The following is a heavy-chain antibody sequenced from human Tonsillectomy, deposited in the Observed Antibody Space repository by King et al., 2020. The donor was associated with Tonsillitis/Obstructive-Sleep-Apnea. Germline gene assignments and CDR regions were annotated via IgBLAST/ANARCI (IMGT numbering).Heavy chain of an antibody. D-gene: IGHD5-24*01. CDR3: AKRGGYNRLADS. J-gene: IGHJ4*02. V-gene: IGHV3-23*04. CDR1: GFTFSTYA. Sequence: VQLVESGGGLVQPGGSLRLSCAASGFTFSTYAMSWVRQAPGKGLEWVSAISASGGSTYYADSVKGRFTISRDNSKSTLYLQMNSLRTEDTAVYYCAKRGGYNRLADSWGQGTLVTVSS. CDR2: ISASGGST.